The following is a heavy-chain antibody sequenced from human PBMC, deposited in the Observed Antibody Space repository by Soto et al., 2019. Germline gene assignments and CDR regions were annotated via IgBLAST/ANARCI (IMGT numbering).Heavy chain of an antibody. CDR2: IRRSGDYT. CDR1: GFSFSTYS. Sequence: EVQLVESGGGLVMPGGSPRLSCIASGFSFSTYSMNWVRQAPGKGLEWVSSIRRSGDYTYYADSLKGRFTISRDNAKNSLSLQMISLRAEDTAVYYCARSTSLGGMDVWGQGTTVTVSS. CDR3: ARSTSLGGMDV. D-gene: IGHD1-1*01. J-gene: IGHJ6*01. V-gene: IGHV3-21*01.